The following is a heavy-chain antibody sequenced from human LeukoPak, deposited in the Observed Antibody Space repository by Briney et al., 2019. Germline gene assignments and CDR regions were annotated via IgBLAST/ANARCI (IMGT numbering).Heavy chain of an antibody. Sequence: GGSLRLSCAASGFTDSSNYMSWVRQAPGKGLEWVSVIYSGGSTYYADSVQGRFTISRDNSKNTLYLQMNSLRAEDTAVYYRARVSPNTVTTLQYFDYWGHGTLVTVSS. CDR3: ARVSPNTVTTLQYFDY. J-gene: IGHJ4*01. CDR2: IYSGGST. D-gene: IGHD4-17*01. CDR1: GFTDSSNY. V-gene: IGHV3-53*01.